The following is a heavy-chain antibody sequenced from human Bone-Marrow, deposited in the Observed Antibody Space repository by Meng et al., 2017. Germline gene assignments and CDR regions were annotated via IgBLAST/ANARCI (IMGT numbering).Heavy chain of an antibody. Sequence: GQVGAGGKKPGASGKVSCKASGYTFTGYYMHWVRQAPGQGLEWMGRINPNSGGTNYAQKFQGRVTMTRDTSISTAYMELSRLRSDDTAVYYCARADHPTTVPNLDYWGQGTLVTVSS. V-gene: IGHV1-2*06. J-gene: IGHJ4*02. D-gene: IGHD4-17*01. CDR2: INPNSGGT. CDR3: ARADHPTTVPNLDY. CDR1: GYTFTGYY.